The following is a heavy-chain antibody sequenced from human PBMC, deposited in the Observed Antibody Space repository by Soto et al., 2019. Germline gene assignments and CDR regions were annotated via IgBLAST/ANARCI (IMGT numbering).Heavy chain of an antibody. J-gene: IGHJ6*02. V-gene: IGHV3-33*01. CDR3: ARSPNYDFWSGYYWVYYYYGMDV. D-gene: IGHD3-3*01. Sequence: QVQLVESGGGVVQPGRSLRLSCAASGFTFSSYGMHWVRQAPGKGLEWVAVRWYDGSNKYYADSVKGRFTISRDNSKNTLYLQMNSLRAEDTAAYYCARSPNYDFWSGYYWVYYYYGMDVWGQGTTVTVSS. CDR2: RWYDGSNK. CDR1: GFTFSSYG.